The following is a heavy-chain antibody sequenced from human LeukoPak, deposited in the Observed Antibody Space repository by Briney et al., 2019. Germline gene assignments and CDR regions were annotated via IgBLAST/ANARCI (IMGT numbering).Heavy chain of an antibody. J-gene: IGHJ4*02. D-gene: IGHD1-26*01. CDR3: ARLTCGSCPLDY. CDR1: GYSFPSYW. V-gene: IGHV5-10-1*01. Sequence: GESLKISCKVSGYSFPSYWITWVRQVPGKGLEWMGRIAPSDSYTNYNPSFEGHVTMSVEKSITTVYLQWSSLKASDTAMYYCARLTCGSCPLDYWGQGTLVTVSS. CDR2: IAPSDSYT.